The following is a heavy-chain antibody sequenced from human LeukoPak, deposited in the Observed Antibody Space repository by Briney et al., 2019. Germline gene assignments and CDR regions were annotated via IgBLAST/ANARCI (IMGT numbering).Heavy chain of an antibody. CDR2: ISHDGSNK. CDR1: GFTFSSYA. J-gene: IGHJ4*02. CDR3: ARDGNVLLWFGELSYYFDY. D-gene: IGHD3-10*01. V-gene: IGHV3-30*04. Sequence: GGSLRLSCAASGFTFSSYAMRWVRQAPGKGLEWVAVISHDGSNKYYADSVKGRFTISRDNSKNTLYLQMNSLRAEDTAVYYCARDGNVLLWFGELSYYFDYWGQGTLVTVSS.